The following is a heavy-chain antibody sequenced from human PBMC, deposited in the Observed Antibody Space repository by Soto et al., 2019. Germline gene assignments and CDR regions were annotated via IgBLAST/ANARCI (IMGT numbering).Heavy chain of an antibody. V-gene: IGHV3-23*01. J-gene: IGHJ1*01. CDR1: GFTFSSYA. CDR3: AKEVDSSGYYYYFHH. Sequence: GGSLRLSCAASGFTFSSYAMSWVRQAPGKGLEWVSVISGSGGRTYYADAVKGRFTISRDNSKNTLYLQMNSLRAEDNAVYYCAKEVDSSGYYYYFHHWGQGTLVTVSS. D-gene: IGHD3-22*01. CDR2: ISGSGGRT.